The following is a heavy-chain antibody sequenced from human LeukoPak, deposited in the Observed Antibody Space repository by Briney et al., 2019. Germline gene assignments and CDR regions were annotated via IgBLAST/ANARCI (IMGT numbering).Heavy chain of an antibody. CDR2: ISSSSSYI. J-gene: IGHJ6*02. V-gene: IGHV3-21*01. CDR3: ARSRDSYGPDSHYYYYYGMDV. D-gene: IGHD5-18*01. CDR1: GFTFSSYS. Sequence: GGSLRLSCAASGFTFSSYSMNWVRQAPGKGLEWVSSISSSSSYIYYADSVKGRITISRDNAKNSLYLQMNSLRAEDTAVYYCARSRDSYGPDSHYYYYYGMDVWGQGTTVTVSS.